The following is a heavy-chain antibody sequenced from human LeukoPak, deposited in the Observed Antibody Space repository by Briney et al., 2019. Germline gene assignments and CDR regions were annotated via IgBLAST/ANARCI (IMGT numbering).Heavy chain of an antibody. CDR2: ISWNSGSL. CDR3: AKSVHSSGWYFHY. J-gene: IGHJ4*02. CDR1: GFTFVDYA. D-gene: IGHD6-19*01. V-gene: IGHV3-9*01. Sequence: PGGSLRLSCAASGFTFVDYAMHWVRQAPGKGLEWVSGISWNSGSLGYADSVKGRFTISRDNAKNSLYLQMTSLRAEDTALYYCAKSVHSSGWYFHYWGQGTLVTVSS.